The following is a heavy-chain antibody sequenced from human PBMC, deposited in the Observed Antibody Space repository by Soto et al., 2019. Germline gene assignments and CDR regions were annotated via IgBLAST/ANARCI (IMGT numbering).Heavy chain of an antibody. D-gene: IGHD3-10*01. Sequence: SETLSLTCTVSGGSISSDSYYWGWIRQPPGKRLEWIGSIFHSGSTYYNPSLKSRVTISIDTSKNQFSLRLSSVTAADTAVYYCARQEITMIRAFNWFDPWGQGTLVTVS. CDR2: IFHSGST. V-gene: IGHV4-39*01. J-gene: IGHJ5*02. CDR1: GGSISSDSYY. CDR3: ARQEITMIRAFNWFDP.